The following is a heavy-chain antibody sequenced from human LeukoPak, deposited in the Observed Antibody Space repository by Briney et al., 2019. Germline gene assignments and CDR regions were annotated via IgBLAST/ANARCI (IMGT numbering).Heavy chain of an antibody. V-gene: IGHV1-69*13. Sequence: SVKVLCKSSGRTFSSYAISWVRQAPGQGLEWMRGTIPIFGTANCAQKFRGRVTITADESTSRAYMELSSLRSEDTAVYYCARDREASTPGYYYYMDVWGKGTTVTVSS. J-gene: IGHJ6*03. CDR3: ARDREASTPGYYYYMDV. CDR1: GRTFSSYA. D-gene: IGHD5/OR15-5a*01. CDR2: TIPIFGTA.